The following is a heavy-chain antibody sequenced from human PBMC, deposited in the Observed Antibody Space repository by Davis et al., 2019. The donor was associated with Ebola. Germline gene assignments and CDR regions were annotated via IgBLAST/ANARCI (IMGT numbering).Heavy chain of an antibody. Sequence: PSETLSLTCAVYGGSFSGYYWSWIRQPPGKGLEWIGEINHSGSTNYNPSLKSRVTISVDTSKNQFSLKLSSVTAADTAVYYCARSIAAAFMNYWGQGTLVTVSS. CDR3: ARSIAAAFMNY. CDR1: GGSFSGYY. J-gene: IGHJ4*02. V-gene: IGHV4-34*01. D-gene: IGHD6-13*01. CDR2: INHSGST.